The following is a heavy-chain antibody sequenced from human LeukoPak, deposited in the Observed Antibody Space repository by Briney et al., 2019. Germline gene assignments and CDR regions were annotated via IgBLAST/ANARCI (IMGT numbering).Heavy chain of an antibody. V-gene: IGHV4-61*02. Sequence: PSETLSLTCTVSGGSISSGSYDWSWIRQPAGKGLEWIGRIYTSGSTNYNPSLKSRVTISVDTSKNQFSLKLSSVTAADTAVYYCARERYDFWSGYEQSGDAFDIWGQGTMVTVSS. J-gene: IGHJ3*02. D-gene: IGHD3-3*01. CDR1: GGSISSGSYD. CDR2: IYTSGST. CDR3: ARERYDFWSGYEQSGDAFDI.